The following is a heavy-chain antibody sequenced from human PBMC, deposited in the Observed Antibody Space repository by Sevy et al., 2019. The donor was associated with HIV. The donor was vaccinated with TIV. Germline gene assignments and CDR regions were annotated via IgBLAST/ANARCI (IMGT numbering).Heavy chain of an antibody. CDR1: GFTFNSHA. CDR3: ARDLTAPYYYYGMDV. D-gene: IGHD1-20*01. Sequence: GGSLRLSCAASGFTFNSHAMSWVRQVPGKGLEWVANIKQDGSEKYYVDSVKGRFTISRDNTRNSVYLQMNSLRAEDTGVYYCARDLTAPYYYYGMDVWGQGTMVTVSS. V-gene: IGHV3-7*01. CDR2: IKQDGSEK. J-gene: IGHJ6*02.